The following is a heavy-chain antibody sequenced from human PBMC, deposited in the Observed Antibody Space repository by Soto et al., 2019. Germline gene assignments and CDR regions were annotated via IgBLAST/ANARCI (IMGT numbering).Heavy chain of an antibody. D-gene: IGHD3-22*01. CDR1: GYTFTSYG. J-gene: IGHJ6*02. CDR3: ARDPNDSSAYYHHYYYGMDV. CDR2: INAGNGNT. V-gene: IGHV1-3*01. Sequence: ASVKVSCKASGYTFTSYGIHWVRQAPGQRLEWTGWINAGNGNTKYSEKFQGRVTITRDTSASTAYPELSSLRSEDSAVYYCARDPNDSSAYYHHYYYGMDVWGQGTTVTVSS.